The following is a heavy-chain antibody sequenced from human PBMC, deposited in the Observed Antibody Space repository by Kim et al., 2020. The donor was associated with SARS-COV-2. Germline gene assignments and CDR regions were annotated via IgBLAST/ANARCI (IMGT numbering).Heavy chain of an antibody. Sequence: SVKVSCKASGGTFSSYAISWVRQAPGQGLEWMGGIIPIFGTANYAQKFQGRVTITADESTSTAYMELSSLRSEDTAVYYCARVGTGFTMVRGASLDYWGQGTLVTVSS. J-gene: IGHJ4*02. CDR3: ARVGTGFTMVRGASLDY. D-gene: IGHD3-10*01. CDR1: GGTFSSYA. CDR2: IIPIFGTA. V-gene: IGHV1-69*13.